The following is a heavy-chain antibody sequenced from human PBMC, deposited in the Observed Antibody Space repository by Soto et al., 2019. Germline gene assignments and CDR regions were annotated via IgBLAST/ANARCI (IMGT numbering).Heavy chain of an antibody. J-gene: IGHJ4*02. D-gene: IGHD6-13*01. CDR2: ISSTSRTT. CDR3: ARDHLSAAGFDY. V-gene: IGHV3-48*02. CDR1: GFTFSTYS. Sequence: GGSLRLSCAASGFTFSTYSMNWVRQAPGKGLEWVSYISSTSRTTYYADSVKGRFTLSRDNAKNSLYLQMNSLRDEDTAVYYCARDHLSAAGFDYWGQGTLVTVSS.